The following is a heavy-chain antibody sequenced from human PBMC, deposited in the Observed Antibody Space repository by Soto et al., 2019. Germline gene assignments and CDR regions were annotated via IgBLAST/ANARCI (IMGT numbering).Heavy chain of an antibody. CDR3: ARDRDYYKDDY. Sequence: PGESLKISCAASGFTFSGYWMGWVRQAPGKGLEWVASIMKDGGEKKYVDSVRGRFTISRDNVQNSLFLQMDSLRVEDTAVYYCARDRDYYKDDYWGQGTLVTVSS. D-gene: IGHD3-10*01. V-gene: IGHV3-7*01. CDR2: IMKDGGEK. J-gene: IGHJ4*01. CDR1: GFTFSGYW.